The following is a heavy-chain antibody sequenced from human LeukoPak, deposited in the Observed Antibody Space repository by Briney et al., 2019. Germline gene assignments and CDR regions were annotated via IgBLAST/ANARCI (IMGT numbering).Heavy chain of an antibody. D-gene: IGHD3-10*01. CDR3: AKDSTVLLWFGDAFDI. Sequence: GGSLRLSCAASGFTFSSYAMSWVRQPPGKGLEWVSAISGSGGSTYYADSVKGRFTISRDNSKNTLYLQMNSLRAEDTAVYYCAKDSTVLLWFGDAFDIWGQGTMVTVSS. V-gene: IGHV3-23*01. J-gene: IGHJ3*02. CDR2: ISGSGGST. CDR1: GFTFSSYA.